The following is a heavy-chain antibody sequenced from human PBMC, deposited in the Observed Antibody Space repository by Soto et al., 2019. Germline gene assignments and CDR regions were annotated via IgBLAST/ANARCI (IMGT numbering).Heavy chain of an antibody. CDR3: ARDLAAGTCDY. CDR1: GYTFNSYA. J-gene: IGHJ4*02. CDR2: ISAYNGNT. V-gene: IGHV1-18*01. Sequence: QVQLVQSGAEVKKPGASVKVSCKASGYTFNSYAISWVRQAPGQGLEWMGWISAYNGNTNYAQMLQGRVTMTTDTSTSTVYMELRSLTSDDTAVYYCARDLAAGTCDYWGQGTLVTVSS. D-gene: IGHD6-13*01.